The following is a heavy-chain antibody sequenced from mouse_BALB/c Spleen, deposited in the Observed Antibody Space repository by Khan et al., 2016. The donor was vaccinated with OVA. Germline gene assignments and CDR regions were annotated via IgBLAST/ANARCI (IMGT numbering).Heavy chain of an antibody. CDR2: IHPNSGNT. D-gene: IGHD2-1*01. V-gene: IGHV1S130*01. Sequence: QVQLQQSGSVLVRPGASVKLSCKASGYTFTSSWIHWAKQRPGQGLEWIGEIHPNSGNTNYNEKFKGKATLTLDTSSSTAYVDLSSLTSEDSAVYYCARYGKRDVMDYWGQGTSVTVSS. CDR3: ARYGKRDVMDY. CDR1: GYTFTSSW. J-gene: IGHJ4*01.